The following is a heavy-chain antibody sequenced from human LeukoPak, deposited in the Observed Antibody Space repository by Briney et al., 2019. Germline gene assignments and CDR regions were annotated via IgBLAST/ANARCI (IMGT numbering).Heavy chain of an antibody. CDR3: ARLLGAVAVGSDY. J-gene: IGHJ4*02. CDR1: GGSINSSPYD. Sequence: PSETLSLSCTVSGGSINSSPYDWGWIRQPPGKGLEWIGSINYSGSPYYNPSLKSRVTISVDTPKNQFSLKLSPVTAADTAVYYCARLLGAVAVGSDYWGQGTLVTVSS. D-gene: IGHD6-19*01. V-gene: IGHV4-39*01. CDR2: INYSGSP.